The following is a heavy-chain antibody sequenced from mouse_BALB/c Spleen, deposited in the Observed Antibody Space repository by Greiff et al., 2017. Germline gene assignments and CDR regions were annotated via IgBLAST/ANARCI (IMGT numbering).Heavy chain of an antibody. J-gene: IGHJ4*01. CDR2: ISNGGGST. V-gene: IGHV5-12-2*01. CDR1: GFTFSSYT. D-gene: IGHD2-4*01. Sequence: DVMLVESGGGLVKPGGSLKLSCAASGFTFSSYTMSWVRQTPEKRLEWVAYISNGGGSTYYPDTVKGRFTISRDNAKNTLYLQMSSLKSEDTAMYYCARGLIYYDYDYYAMDYWGQGTSVTVSS. CDR3: ARGLIYYDYDYYAMDY.